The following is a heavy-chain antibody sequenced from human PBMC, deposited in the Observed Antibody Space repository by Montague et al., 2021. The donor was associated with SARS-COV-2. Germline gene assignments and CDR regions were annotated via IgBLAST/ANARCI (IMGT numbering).Heavy chain of an antibody. J-gene: IGHJ6*02. CDR3: ASENFSFYGMDV. D-gene: IGHD2/OR15-2a*01. Sequence: SETLSLTCAVSGVALNSCSYYWGWIRQPPGKGLVWLAIIHYSGYTYNHPSLRSRVTMSVDLAKNQFSLKVSSVTAADTAVYYCASENFSFYGMDVWGQGTTVTVSS. CDR2: IHYSGYT. CDR1: GVALNSCSYY. V-gene: IGHV4-39*01.